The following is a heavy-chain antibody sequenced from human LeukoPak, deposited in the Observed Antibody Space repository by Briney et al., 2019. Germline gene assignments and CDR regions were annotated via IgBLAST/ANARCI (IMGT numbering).Heavy chain of an antibody. D-gene: IGHD3-3*01. CDR3: ARDLFGDFWSGYYANWFDP. CDR2: INSDGSST. V-gene: IGHV3-74*01. Sequence: GGSLRLSCAASGFTFSSYWMHWVRQAPGKGLVWVSRINSDGSSTSHADSVKGRFTISRDNAKNTLYLQMNSLRAEDTAVYYCARDLFGDFWSGYYANWFDPWGQGTLVTVSS. J-gene: IGHJ5*02. CDR1: GFTFSSYW.